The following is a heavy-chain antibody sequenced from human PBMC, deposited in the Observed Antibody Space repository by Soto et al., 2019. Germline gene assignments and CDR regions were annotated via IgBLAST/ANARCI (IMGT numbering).Heavy chain of an antibody. V-gene: IGHV3-53*02. CDR2: IYSGGST. D-gene: IGHD2-2*01. CDR1: GFSVSSNY. Sequence: EVQLVETGGGLIQPGGSLILSCAASGFSVSSNYMSWVRQAPGKGLEWVSVIYSGGSTYYADFVKGRFTIFRDNSKNTLYLQMNSLRDEDTAVYYCARDPVVVEAGRRGAFDIWGQGTMVIVSS. CDR3: ARDPVVVEAGRRGAFDI. J-gene: IGHJ3*02.